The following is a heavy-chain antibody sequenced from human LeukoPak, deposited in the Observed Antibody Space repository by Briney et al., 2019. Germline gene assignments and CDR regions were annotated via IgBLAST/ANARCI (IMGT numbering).Heavy chain of an antibody. J-gene: IGHJ5*02. CDR3: ARGGCSSTSCKNWFDP. CDR1: DGSISSHY. V-gene: IGHV4-59*11. Sequence: SETLSLTCTVSDGSISSHYWSWIRQPPGKGLEWIGYIYYSGSTNYNPSLKSRVTISVDTSKNQFSLKLSSVTAADTAVYYCARGGCSSTSCKNWFDPWGQGTLVTVSS. CDR2: IYYSGST. D-gene: IGHD2-2*01.